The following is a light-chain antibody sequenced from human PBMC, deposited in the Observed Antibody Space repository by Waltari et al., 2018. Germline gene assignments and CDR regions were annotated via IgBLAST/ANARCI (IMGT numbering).Light chain of an antibody. CDR3: QTGGHGTWV. CDR1: RGHSSNV. V-gene: IGLV4-69*01. J-gene: IGLJ3*02. CDR2: VNRDGSH. Sequence: QLVLTQSPSASASLGASVKLTCTLSRGHSSNVIAWLQQQPEKGPRYLMKVNRDGSHSKGDEIPDRFSGSSSGAERYLTVSSLQSEDEADYYCQTGGHGTWVFGGGTKLTVL.